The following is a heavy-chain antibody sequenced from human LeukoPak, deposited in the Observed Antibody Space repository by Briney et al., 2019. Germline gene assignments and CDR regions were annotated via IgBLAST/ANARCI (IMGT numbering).Heavy chain of an antibody. CDR2: IKQDGSEK. CDR1: GFTFRAYW. D-gene: IGHD1-1*01. J-gene: IGHJ4*02. Sequence: GGSLRLSCAASGFTFRAYWMSWVRQAPGKGLEWVANIKQDGSEKYYVDSVRGRFTISRDNAKNSLYLQMNSLRAEDTAVYYCARAPGYGAAYYFDYWGQGTLVTVSS. V-gene: IGHV3-7*01. CDR3: ARAPGYGAAYYFDY.